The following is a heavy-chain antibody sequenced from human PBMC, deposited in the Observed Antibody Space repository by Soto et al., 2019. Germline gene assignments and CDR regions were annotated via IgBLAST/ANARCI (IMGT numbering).Heavy chain of an antibody. CDR1: GGSISGGGYY. V-gene: IGHV4-31*03. D-gene: IGHD6-13*01. CDR3: ARDHSSRGHYYYGMDV. J-gene: IGHJ6*02. Sequence: PSETLSLTCTVSGGSISGGGYYWSWIRQHPGKGLEWIGYIYYSGSTYYNPSLKSRVTISVDTSKNQFSLKLSSVTAADTAVYYCARDHSSRGHYYYGMDVWGQGTTVTVSS. CDR2: IYYSGST.